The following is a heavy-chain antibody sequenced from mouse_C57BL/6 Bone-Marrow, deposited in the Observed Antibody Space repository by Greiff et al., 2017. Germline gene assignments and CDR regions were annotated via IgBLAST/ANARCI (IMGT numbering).Heavy chain of an antibody. D-gene: IGHD2-2*01. CDR3: ASPWGYDKNYYFDY. CDR1: GYTFTGYW. CDR2: ILPGSGST. J-gene: IGHJ2*01. V-gene: IGHV1-9*01. Sequence: QVQLKESGAELMKPGASVKLSCKATGYTFTGYWIEWVKQRPGHGLEWIGEILPGSGSTKYNEKFKGKATFPADTSSNTAYMQLSSLTTEDSAIYYCASPWGYDKNYYFDYWGQGTTLTVSS.